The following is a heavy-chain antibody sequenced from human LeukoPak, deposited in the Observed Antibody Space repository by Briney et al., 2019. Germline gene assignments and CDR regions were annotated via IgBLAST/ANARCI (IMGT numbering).Heavy chain of an antibody. CDR1: GFTFSSYW. CDR2: INSDGSST. CDR3: ARSSHLYCSGGSCYFDY. D-gene: IGHD2-15*01. Sequence: GGSLRLSCAASGFTFSSYWMHWVRQAPGKGLVWVSRINSDGSSTSYADSVKGRFTISRDNAKNTLYLQMNSLRAEDTAVYYCARSSHLYCSGGSCYFDYWGQGTLVTVSS. V-gene: IGHV3-74*01. J-gene: IGHJ4*02.